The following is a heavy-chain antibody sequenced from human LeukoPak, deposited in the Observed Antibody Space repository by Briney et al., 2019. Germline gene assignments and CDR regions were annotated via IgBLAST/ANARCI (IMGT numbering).Heavy chain of an antibody. CDR3: ARDWEAYGDLPGVFDI. CDR1: GGSFRSHY. D-gene: IGHD4-17*01. Sequence: SETLSLTCTVSGGSFRSHYWSWIRQPAGKGLEWVGRIYASGSTNYNPSLKSRVTMSVDTSKNQFSLKLSSMTAADPAVYYCARDWEAYGDLPGVFDIWGQGKMVTVSP. J-gene: IGHJ3*02. V-gene: IGHV4-4*07. CDR2: IYASGST.